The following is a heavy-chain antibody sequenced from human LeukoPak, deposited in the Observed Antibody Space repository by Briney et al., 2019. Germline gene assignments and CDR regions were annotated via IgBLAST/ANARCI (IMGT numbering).Heavy chain of an antibody. D-gene: IGHD3-9*01. V-gene: IGHV3-11*01. CDR2: ISSSGSTI. Sequence: GGSQRLSCAASGFTYSDYYMSWIRQAPGKALEWVSYISSSGSTIYYADSVKGRFTISREDAKNSLYLQMNSLRAEDTAVYYCACPYYILTGYYFDYWGQGTLVTVSS. J-gene: IGHJ4*02. CDR1: GFTYSDYY. CDR3: ACPYYILTGYYFDY.